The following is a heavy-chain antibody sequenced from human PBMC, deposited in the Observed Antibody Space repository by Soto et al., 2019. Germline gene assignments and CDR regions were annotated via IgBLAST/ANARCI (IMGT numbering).Heavy chain of an antibody. D-gene: IGHD2-2*01. CDR3: ARVGGGYQLLHAFDI. CDR1: GFTFSSYS. CDR2: ISSSSSYI. Sequence: EVQVVESGGGLVKPGGSLRLSCAASGFTFSSYSMNWVRQAPGKGLEWVSSISSSSSYIYYADSVKGRFTISRDNAKNQLYLQMNSLRADDTAVYYCARVGGGYQLLHAFDIWGQGTMVTVSS. J-gene: IGHJ3*02. V-gene: IGHV3-21*06.